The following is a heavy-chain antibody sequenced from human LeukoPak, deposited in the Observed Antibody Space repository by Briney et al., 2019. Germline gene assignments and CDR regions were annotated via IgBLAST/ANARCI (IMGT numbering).Heavy chain of an antibody. D-gene: IGHD5-12*01. CDR3: ARDIGYHTFDY. J-gene: IGHJ4*02. CDR1: GFTFSNFW. V-gene: IGHV3-7*05. Sequence: GGSLRLSCAASGFTFSNFWMAWVRHAPGKGLEWVAHIKEDGSDKKYVDSVKGRFTISRDNPKNSLYLQRNSLRAEDTAVYYCARDIGYHTFDYWGQGGLVTVSS. CDR2: IKEDGSDK.